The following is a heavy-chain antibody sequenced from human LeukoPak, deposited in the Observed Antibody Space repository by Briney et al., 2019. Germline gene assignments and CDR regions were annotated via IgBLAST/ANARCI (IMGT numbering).Heavy chain of an antibody. D-gene: IGHD2-2*02. Sequence: ASVKVSCKASGYTFTSYGISWVRQAPGQGLEWMGWISAYNGNTNYAQKLQGRVTMTTDTSTSTAYMELRSLRPDDTAVYYCARVAYCSSTSCYIRSEFDYWGQGTLVTVSS. CDR3: ARVAYCSSTSCYIRSEFDY. V-gene: IGHV1-18*01. J-gene: IGHJ4*02. CDR1: GYTFTSYG. CDR2: ISAYNGNT.